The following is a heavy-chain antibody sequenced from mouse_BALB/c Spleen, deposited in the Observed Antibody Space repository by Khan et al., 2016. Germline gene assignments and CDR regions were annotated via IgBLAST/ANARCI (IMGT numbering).Heavy chain of an antibody. Sequence: EVQLQESGPGLVKPSQSLSLTCSVTGYSITSGYYWNWIRQFPGNNLEWMGYISYDGSNNYNPSLKNRISIARDTSKHQFFLKLHSVTTEDTATYYCARLRRVYAMDYWGQGTSVTVSS. CDR2: ISYDGSN. D-gene: IGHD2-12*01. CDR1: GYSITSGYY. J-gene: IGHJ4*01. V-gene: IGHV3-6*02. CDR3: ARLRRVYAMDY.